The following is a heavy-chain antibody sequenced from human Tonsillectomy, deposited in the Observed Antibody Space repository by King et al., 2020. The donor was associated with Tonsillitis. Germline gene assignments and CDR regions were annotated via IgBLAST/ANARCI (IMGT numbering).Heavy chain of an antibody. V-gene: IGHV5-51*03. D-gene: IGHD6-19*01. Sequence: VQLVESGAEVKKPGESLKISCKVSGYDFTGYWIAWVRQMPGKGLEWMGIIYPGDSDTRYSPSFEGQVTISADKSISTAYLHWTSLQASDTAMYFCAKTYSSAWPENFQYWGRGTLVTVSS. CDR1: GYDFTGYW. CDR2: IYPGDSDT. CDR3: AKTYSSAWPENFQY. J-gene: IGHJ1*01.